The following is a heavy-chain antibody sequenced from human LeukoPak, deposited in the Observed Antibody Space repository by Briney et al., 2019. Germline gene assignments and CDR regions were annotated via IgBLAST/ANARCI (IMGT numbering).Heavy chain of an antibody. CDR3: AKAIAAAGTLVY. J-gene: IGHJ4*02. CDR2: ISYDGSNK. D-gene: IGHD6-13*01. CDR1: GFTFSSYG. V-gene: IGHV3-30*18. Sequence: GGSLRLSCAASGFTFSSYGMHWVRQAPGKGLEWVAVISYDGSNKYYADSVKGRFTISRDNSKNTLYLQMNSLRAEDTAVYYCAKAIAAAGTLVYWGQGTLVTVSS.